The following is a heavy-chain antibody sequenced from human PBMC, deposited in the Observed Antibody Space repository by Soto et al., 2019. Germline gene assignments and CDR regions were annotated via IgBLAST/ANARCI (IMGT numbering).Heavy chain of an antibody. D-gene: IGHD2-2*01. CDR3: ARGVTLPYCSSTSCPNWFDP. CDR1: GYTFTSYG. Sequence: ASVKVSCKASGYTFTSYGISWVRQAPGQGLEWMGWISAYNGNTNYAQKLQGRVTMTTDTSTSTAYMEMRSLRSDDTAVYYCARGVTLPYCSSTSCPNWFDPWGQGTLVTVS. CDR2: ISAYNGNT. V-gene: IGHV1-18*01. J-gene: IGHJ5*02.